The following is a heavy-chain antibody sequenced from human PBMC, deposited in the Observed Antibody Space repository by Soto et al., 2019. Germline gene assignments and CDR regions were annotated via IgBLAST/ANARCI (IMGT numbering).Heavy chain of an antibody. CDR1: GFTFSSYG. Sequence: QVQLVESGGGVVQPGRSLRLSCAASGFTFSSYGMHWVRQAPGKGLEWVAVISYDGSNKYYADSVKGRFTISRDNSKNTLYLQMNSLRAEDTAVYYCAKGLRLYFYYGMDVWGQGTTVTVSS. J-gene: IGHJ6*02. V-gene: IGHV3-30*18. CDR3: AKGLRLYFYYGMDV. CDR2: ISYDGSNK. D-gene: IGHD6-25*01.